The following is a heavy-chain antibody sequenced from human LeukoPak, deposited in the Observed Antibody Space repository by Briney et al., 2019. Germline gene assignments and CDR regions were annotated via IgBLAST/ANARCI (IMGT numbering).Heavy chain of an antibody. CDR3: AKDNPSNYYDSSGYYFHAFDI. CDR2: ISGSGGST. CDR1: GFAFNNYA. Sequence: PGGSLRLSCTVSGFAFNNYAMSWVRQAPGKGLEWVSAISGSGGSTYYADSVKGRFTISRDNSKNTLYLQMNSLRAEDTAVYYCAKDNPSNYYDSSGYYFHAFDIWGQGTMVTVSS. V-gene: IGHV3-23*01. J-gene: IGHJ3*02. D-gene: IGHD3-22*01.